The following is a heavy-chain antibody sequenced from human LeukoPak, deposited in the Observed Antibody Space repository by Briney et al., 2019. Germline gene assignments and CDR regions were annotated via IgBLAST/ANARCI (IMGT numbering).Heavy chain of an antibody. J-gene: IGHJ4*02. D-gene: IGHD3-10*01. V-gene: IGHV1-46*01. CDR1: GYTFTSYY. CDR3: ASGSKRLPFDY. Sequence: ASVTVSCKASGYTFTSYYMHWVRQAPGQGLEWMGIINPSGGSTSYAQKFQGRVTMTRDTSTSTVYMELSSLRSEDTAVYYCASGSKRLPFDYWGQGTLVTVSS. CDR2: INPSGGST.